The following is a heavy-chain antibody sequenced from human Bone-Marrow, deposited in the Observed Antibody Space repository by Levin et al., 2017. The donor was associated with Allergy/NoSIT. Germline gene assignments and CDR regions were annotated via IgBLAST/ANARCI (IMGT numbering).Heavy chain of an antibody. CDR3: ARLQDYTSGYGAQYFDV. Sequence: SQTLSLTCTVSGGSISSEYWSWIRQPPGKGLEWLGFIYYSGTTKYNPSLKSPITISLDTSRTRFSLTLRSVTAADTAVYYCARLQDYTSGYGAQYFDVWGQGAMVTVSS. D-gene: IGHD3-22*01. J-gene: IGHJ6*02. V-gene: IGHV4-59*01. CDR2: IYYSGTT. CDR1: GGSISSEY.